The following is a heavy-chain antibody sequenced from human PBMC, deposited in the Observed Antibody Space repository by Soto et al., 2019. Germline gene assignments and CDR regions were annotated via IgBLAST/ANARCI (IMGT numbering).Heavy chain of an antibody. J-gene: IGHJ4*02. V-gene: IGHV3-23*01. CDR2: ISGRGVDT. D-gene: IGHD2-21*02. Sequence: GGSLKLSCAASGFSFSSLAMSWVRQAPGKGLEWVSSISGRGVDTLYADSVRGRFTISRDNSRNTLYLQVNSLRAEDTAVYYCAKDQTDVTLFDYWGQGTLVTVSS. CDR1: GFSFSSLA. CDR3: AKDQTDVTLFDY.